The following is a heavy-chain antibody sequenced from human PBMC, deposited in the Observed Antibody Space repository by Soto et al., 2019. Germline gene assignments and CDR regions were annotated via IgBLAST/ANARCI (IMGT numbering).Heavy chain of an antibody. Sequence: QVQLVQSGAEVKKPGSSVKVSCKASGGTFSSYAISWVRQAPGQGLEWMGGIIPIFGTANYAQKFQGRVTITADESTSTAYMELSSLRSEDSAVYYCARRGDRLAVAGTSGFQHWGQGTLVTVSS. D-gene: IGHD6-19*01. CDR3: ARRGDRLAVAGTSGFQH. CDR1: GGTFSSYA. V-gene: IGHV1-69*01. J-gene: IGHJ1*01. CDR2: IIPIFGTA.